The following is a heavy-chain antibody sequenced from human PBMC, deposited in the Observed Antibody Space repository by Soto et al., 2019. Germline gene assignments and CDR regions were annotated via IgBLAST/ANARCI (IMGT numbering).Heavy chain of an antibody. CDR3: ARFTRIAAAGEYYYGMDV. Sequence: ASVKVSCKASGYTFTSYGISWVRQAPGQGLEWMGWISAYNGNTNYAQKLQGRVTMTTDTSTSTAYMELRSLRSDDTAVYYCARFTRIAAAGEYYYGMDVWGQGTTVTVSS. V-gene: IGHV1-18*04. CDR1: GYTFTSYG. CDR2: ISAYNGNT. J-gene: IGHJ6*02. D-gene: IGHD6-13*01.